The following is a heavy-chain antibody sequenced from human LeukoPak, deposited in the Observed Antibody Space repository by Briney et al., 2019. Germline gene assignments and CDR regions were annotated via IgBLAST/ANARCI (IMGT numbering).Heavy chain of an antibody. Sequence: PGGSLRLSCAASGFTFSRYDMHWVRQAPGQGLEWMGWINPNSGGTNYAQKFQGRVTMTRDMSTSTVYMELSSLRSEDTAVYYCAIEGSGSYTRKHAFDIWGQGTMVTVSS. CDR3: AIEGSGSYTRKHAFDI. J-gene: IGHJ3*02. CDR2: INPNSGGT. CDR1: GFTFSRYD. V-gene: IGHV1-2*02. D-gene: IGHD1-26*01.